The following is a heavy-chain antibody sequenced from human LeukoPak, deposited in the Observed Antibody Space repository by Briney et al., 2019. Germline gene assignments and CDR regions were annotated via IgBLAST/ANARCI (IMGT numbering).Heavy chain of an antibody. D-gene: IGHD6-25*01. CDR2: INPNSGGA. CDR3: ARVGSAAATADY. Sequence: ASVKVPCKASGYSFTGYNMHWVRQAPGQGLEWMGWINPNSGGANFAQNFQGRVTMTRDMSINTVYMELSRLRSDDTAVYFCARVGSAAATADYWGQGTLVTVSS. V-gene: IGHV1-2*02. CDR1: GYSFTGYN. J-gene: IGHJ4*02.